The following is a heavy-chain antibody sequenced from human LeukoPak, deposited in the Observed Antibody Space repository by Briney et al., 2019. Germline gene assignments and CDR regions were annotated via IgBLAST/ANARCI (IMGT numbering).Heavy chain of an antibody. CDR3: ARVMTVAATEAFDY. V-gene: IGHV3-21*03. CDR1: GFTFSNAW. Sequence: GGSLRLSCAASGFTFSNAWMNWVRQAPGRGLEWVSSTSSRSAYTYYADSVEGRFTISRDNGKNSLYLQMNSLRAEDTAVYYCARVMTVAATEAFDYWGQGTLVTVSS. J-gene: IGHJ4*02. CDR2: TSSRSAYT. D-gene: IGHD6-19*01.